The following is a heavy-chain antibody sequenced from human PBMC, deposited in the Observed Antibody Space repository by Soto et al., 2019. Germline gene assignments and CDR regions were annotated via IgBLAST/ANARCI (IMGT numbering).Heavy chain of an antibody. D-gene: IGHD3-3*01. V-gene: IGHV4-31*03. CDR1: GGSISSGGYY. Sequence: SETLSLTCSVSGGSISSGGYYWSWIRQHPGKGLEWIGYIYYSGSTYYNPSLKSRVTISVDTSKNQFSLKLSSVTAADTAVYYCARGLLLDFWSGSRWGAFDIWGQGTMVTVS. CDR3: ARGLLLDFWSGSRWGAFDI. CDR2: IYYSGST. J-gene: IGHJ3*02.